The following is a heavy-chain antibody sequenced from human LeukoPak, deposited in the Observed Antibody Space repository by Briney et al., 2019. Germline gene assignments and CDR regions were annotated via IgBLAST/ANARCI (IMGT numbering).Heavy chain of an antibody. CDR2: IYYSGST. D-gene: IGHD6-13*01. CDR3: ARVGQQQLGDSFDY. J-gene: IGHJ4*02. CDR1: GGSISSYY. V-gene: IGHV4-59*01. Sequence: PSETLCLTCTVSGGSISSYYWSWIRQPPGKGLEWIGYIYYSGSTNYNPSLKSRVTISVDTSKNQFSLKLSSVTAADTAVYYCARVGQQQLGDSFDYWGQGTLVTVSS.